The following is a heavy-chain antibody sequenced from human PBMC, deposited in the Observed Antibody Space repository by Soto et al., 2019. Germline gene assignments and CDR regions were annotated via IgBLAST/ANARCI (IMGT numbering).Heavy chain of an antibody. CDR2: IWYDGSNK. J-gene: IGHJ4*02. CDR3: AREALRFFDY. V-gene: IGHV3-33*01. CDR1: GFTFSSYG. Sequence: QVQLVESGGGVVQPGRSLRLSCAASGFTFSSYGMHWVRQAPGKGLEWVAVIWYDGSNKYYADSVKGRFTISRDNSKNTLYMQMNSLRAEDTAVYYCAREALRFFDYWGQGTLVTVSS. D-gene: IGHD4-17*01.